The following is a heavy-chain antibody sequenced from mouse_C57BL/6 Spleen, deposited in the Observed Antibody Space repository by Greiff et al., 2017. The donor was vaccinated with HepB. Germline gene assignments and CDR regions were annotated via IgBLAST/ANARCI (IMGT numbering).Heavy chain of an antibody. D-gene: IGHD1-1*01. Sequence: EVQLQESGPELVKPGASVKISCKASGYSFTDYNMNWVKQSNGKSLEWIGVINPNYGTTSYNQKFKGKATLTVDQSSSTAYMQLNSLTSEGSAVYYCARGGYYYGSSYLLHWYFDVWGTGTTVTVSS. J-gene: IGHJ1*03. V-gene: IGHV1-39*01. CDR3: ARGGYYYGSSYLLHWYFDV. CDR1: GYSFTDYN. CDR2: INPNYGTT.